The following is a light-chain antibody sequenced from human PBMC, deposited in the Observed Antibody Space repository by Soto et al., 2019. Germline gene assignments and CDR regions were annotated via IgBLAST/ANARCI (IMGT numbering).Light chain of an antibody. CDR2: DAW. J-gene: IGKJ4*01. V-gene: IGKV3-11*01. CDR3: QHRDDWPPGAT. CDR1: QSVGNH. Sequence: IVLTQSPGTLFLSLGERATLSCRASQSVGNHLAWYQQRPGQAPRLLVYDAWNRATDIPARFSGSGSGTDFTLIISSLEPEDSAVYYCQHRDDWPPGATFGGGTKVEIK.